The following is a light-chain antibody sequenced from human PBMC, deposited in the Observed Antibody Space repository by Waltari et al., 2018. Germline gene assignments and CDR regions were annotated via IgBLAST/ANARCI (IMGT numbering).Light chain of an antibody. CDR1: VTVSSA. CDR3: QQFNSYPLT. J-gene: IGKJ4*01. Sequence: AIQLTQSPSSLSASVGDRVTIPCRASVTVSSALAWYQQNTGKAPKRLIYDVFNLQSGVPSRFSGSGSGIDFTLTISDLQPEDFATYYCQQFNSYPLTFGGGTKVEI. V-gene: IGKV1-13*02. CDR2: DVF.